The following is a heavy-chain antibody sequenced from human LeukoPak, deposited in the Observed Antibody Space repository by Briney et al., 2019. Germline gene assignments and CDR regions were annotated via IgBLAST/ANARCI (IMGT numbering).Heavy chain of an antibody. CDR3: ARGYYDSSGYYYPVYFDH. V-gene: IGHV3-53*01. J-gene: IGHJ4*02. CDR1: GFTVSSNY. Sequence: PGGSLRLSCAASGFTVSSNYMSWVRQAPGKGLEWVSVIYSGGSTYYADSVKGRFTISRDNSKNTLRLQMNSLRAEDTAVYYCARGYYDSSGYYYPVYFDHWGQGTLVTVSS. CDR2: IYSGGST. D-gene: IGHD3-22*01.